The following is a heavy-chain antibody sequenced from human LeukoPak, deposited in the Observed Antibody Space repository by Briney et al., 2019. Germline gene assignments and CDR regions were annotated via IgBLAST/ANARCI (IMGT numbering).Heavy chain of an antibody. Sequence: GGSLRLSCAASGFTFSNAWMNWVRQAPGKGLEWVGRIKSKTDGGTTDYAAPVKGRFTISRDDSKNTLYLQMNSLRADDTAVYYCARDWWHSFDYWGQGILVTVSS. J-gene: IGHJ4*02. CDR2: IKSKTDGGTT. V-gene: IGHV3-15*07. D-gene: IGHD2-15*01. CDR1: GFTFSNAW. CDR3: ARDWWHSFDY.